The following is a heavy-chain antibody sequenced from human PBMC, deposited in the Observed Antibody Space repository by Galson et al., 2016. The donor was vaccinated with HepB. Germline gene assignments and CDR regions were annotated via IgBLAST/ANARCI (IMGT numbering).Heavy chain of an antibody. V-gene: IGHV4-30-2*02. CDR1: GGSISSGGYS. D-gene: IGHD3-9*01. CDR2: IYHSGST. CDR3: ARRLRYFDWLSSEPFEI. Sequence: TLSLTCAVSGGSISSGGYSWSWIRQPPGKGLEWIGYIYHSGSTYYNPSLKSRVTISIDRSKNQFSLKLTSMSAADTAMYYCARRLRYFDWLSSEPFEIWGQGALVTVSS. J-gene: IGHJ3*02.